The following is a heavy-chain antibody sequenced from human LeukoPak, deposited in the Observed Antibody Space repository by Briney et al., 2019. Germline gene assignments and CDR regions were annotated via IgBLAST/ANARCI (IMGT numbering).Heavy chain of an antibody. CDR1: GGSISSSSYY. D-gene: IGHD6-13*01. CDR2: IYYSGST. J-gene: IGHJ6*03. CDR3: ASSGYSSRYYYYYMDV. V-gene: IGHV4-39*01. Sequence: SETLSLTCTVSGGSISSSSYYWGWIRQPPGKGLEWNGSIYYSGSTYYNPFLKTRITISVDTSKNQSSLKLSSVTAADTAVYYCASSGYSSRYYYYYMDVWGKGTTVTVSS.